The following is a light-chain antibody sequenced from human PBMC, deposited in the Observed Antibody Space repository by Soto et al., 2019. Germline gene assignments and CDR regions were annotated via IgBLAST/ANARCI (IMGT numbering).Light chain of an antibody. CDR1: QSVSRY. CDR2: DAS. V-gene: IGKV3-11*01. Sequence: EIALTQSPATLSLSPGERATLSCRASQSVSRYLAWYQQKLGQAPRLLIYDASNRATGIPARFSGSGSGTDFTLTISSLEPEDFAVYYCQQRGNWPSFGGGTKVEIK. J-gene: IGKJ4*01. CDR3: QQRGNWPS.